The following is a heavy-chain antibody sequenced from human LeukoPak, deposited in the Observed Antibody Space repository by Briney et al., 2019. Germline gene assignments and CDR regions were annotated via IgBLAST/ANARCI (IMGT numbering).Heavy chain of an antibody. CDR1: EFTFKSYA. J-gene: IGHJ4*02. V-gene: IGHV3-64*05. D-gene: IGHD6-6*01. CDR3: VKGLDYSSSQMDS. Sequence: GGSLRLSCSASEFTFKSYAMHWFRQPPGRGLEYLSSINTNGANTYYADSVKGRFTISRDNSRNTVYVQMNSLTPEDTAVYYCVKGLDYSSSQMDSWGQGTLVAVSS. CDR2: INTNGANT.